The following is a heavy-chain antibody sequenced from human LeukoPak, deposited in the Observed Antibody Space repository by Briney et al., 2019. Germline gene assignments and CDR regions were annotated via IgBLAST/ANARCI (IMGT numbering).Heavy chain of an antibody. J-gene: IGHJ4*02. CDR2: IYPGDSDT. CDR1: GYTFSRYW. V-gene: IGHV5-51*01. D-gene: IGHD4-17*01. Sequence: GESLKISCKGSGYTFSRYWIAWVRQMPGKGLEWMGIIYPGDSDTRYSPSFQGLVTISADKSISTAYLQWSSLQASDTAMYYCAVSTVTTRVSGTFDYWGQGILVTVSS. CDR3: AVSTVTTRVSGTFDY.